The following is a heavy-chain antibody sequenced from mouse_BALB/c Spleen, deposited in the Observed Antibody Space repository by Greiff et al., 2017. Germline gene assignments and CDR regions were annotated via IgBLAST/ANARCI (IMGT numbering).Heavy chain of an antibody. CDR3: ARRNYGNYVGAMDY. J-gene: IGHJ4*01. Sequence: QVQLQQSGAELAKPGASVKMSCKASGYTFTSYWMHWVKQRPGQGLEWIGYINPSTGYTEYNQKFKDKATLTADKSSSTAYMQLSSLTSEDSAVYYCARRNYGNYVGAMDYWGQGTSVTVSS. CDR1: GYTFTSYW. CDR2: INPSTGYT. V-gene: IGHV1-7*01. D-gene: IGHD2-1*01.